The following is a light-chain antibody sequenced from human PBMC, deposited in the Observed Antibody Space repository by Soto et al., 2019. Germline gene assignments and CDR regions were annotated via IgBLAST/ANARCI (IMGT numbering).Light chain of an antibody. CDR3: CSYAGSSTFSYV. J-gene: IGLJ1*01. CDR2: EGS. V-gene: IGLV2-23*03. CDR1: SSDVGSYNL. Sequence: QSVLTQPASVSGSPGQSLTISCTGTSSDVGSYNLVSWYQQHPGKAPKLMIYEGSKRPSGVSNRFSGSKSDNTASLTISGLQAEDEAEYYCCSYAGSSTFSYVFGTGTKVTVL.